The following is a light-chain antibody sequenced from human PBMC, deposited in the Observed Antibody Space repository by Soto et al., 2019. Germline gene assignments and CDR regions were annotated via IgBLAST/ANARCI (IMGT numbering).Light chain of an antibody. V-gene: IGKV1-27*01. Sequence: DIQMTQSPTSLSASVGARVTITCRASQGIRNFVAWYQQKPGKPPKLLIYAASNLQSGVPSRFSGSGSGTDFTHTINILQPEDVATYSCQKYSSVPVFGPGTKVEI. CDR2: AAS. CDR1: QGIRNF. CDR3: QKYSSVPV. J-gene: IGKJ3*01.